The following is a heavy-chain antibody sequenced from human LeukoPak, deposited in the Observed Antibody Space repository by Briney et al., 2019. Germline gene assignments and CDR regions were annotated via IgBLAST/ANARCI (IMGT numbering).Heavy chain of an antibody. V-gene: IGHV4-30-2*01. CDR2: IYHSGST. CDR1: GGSISSGGYS. J-gene: IGHJ2*01. Sequence: PSQTLSLTCAVSGGSISSGGYSWSWIRQPPGKGPEWIGYIYHSGSTYYNPSLKSRVTISVDRSKNQFSLKLSSVTAADTAVYYCARVGPGWYFDLWGRGTLVTVSS. CDR3: ARVGPGWYFDL.